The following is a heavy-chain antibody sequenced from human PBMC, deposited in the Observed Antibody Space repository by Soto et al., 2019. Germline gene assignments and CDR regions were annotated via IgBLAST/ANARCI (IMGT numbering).Heavy chain of an antibody. Sequence: SVKVSCKASGGTFSSYAISWVRQAPGQGLEWMGGIIPIFGTANYAQKFQGRVTITANKSTSTAYMELSSLRSEDTAVYYCARDPSGSRIAVAGQFDYWGQGTLVTVSS. J-gene: IGHJ4*02. CDR3: ARDPSGSRIAVAGQFDY. D-gene: IGHD6-19*01. CDR2: IIPIFGTA. CDR1: GGTFSSYA. V-gene: IGHV1-69*06.